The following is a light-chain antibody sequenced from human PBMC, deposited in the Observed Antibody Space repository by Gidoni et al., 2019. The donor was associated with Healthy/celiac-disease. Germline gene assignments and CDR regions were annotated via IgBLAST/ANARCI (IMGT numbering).Light chain of an antibody. CDR2: LGS. CDR3: MQALQTPIT. V-gene: IGKV2-28*01. CDR1: QSFLHSNGYDY. Sequence: VMTQSPLSLPVTPGEPASISCRSSQSFLHSNGYDYLDWYLQKPGQSPQLLIYLGSNRASGVPDRFSGSGSGTDFTLKISRVEAEDVGIYYCMQALQTPITFGQGTRLDIK. J-gene: IGKJ5*01.